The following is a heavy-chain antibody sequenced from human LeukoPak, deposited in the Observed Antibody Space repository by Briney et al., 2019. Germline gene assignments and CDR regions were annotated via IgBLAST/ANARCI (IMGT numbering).Heavy chain of an antibody. Sequence: GGSLRLSCAASRFTFSTYDMHWVRQATGKGLEWVAGIGTAGDTYYLGSVKGRFTISRENAKNSLYLQMNSLRAGDTAVYYCVRGAEGFDPWEQGTLVTVSS. V-gene: IGHV3-13*01. J-gene: IGHJ5*02. CDR3: VRGAEGFDP. CDR1: RFTFSTYD. CDR2: IGTAGDT.